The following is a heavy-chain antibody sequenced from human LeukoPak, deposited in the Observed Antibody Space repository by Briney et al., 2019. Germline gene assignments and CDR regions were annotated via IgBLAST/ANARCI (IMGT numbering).Heavy chain of an antibody. V-gene: IGHV4-39*01. CDR2: IYYSGST. CDR1: GGSISSSSYY. Sequence: SETLSPTCTVSGGSISSSSYYWGWIRQPPGKGLEWIGGIYYSGSTYYNPSLKSRVTISVDTSNNQFSLKLSSVTAADTAVYYCARHEGDFSSTYWGQGTLVTVSS. CDR3: ARHEGDFSSTY. D-gene: IGHD3-3*01. J-gene: IGHJ4*02.